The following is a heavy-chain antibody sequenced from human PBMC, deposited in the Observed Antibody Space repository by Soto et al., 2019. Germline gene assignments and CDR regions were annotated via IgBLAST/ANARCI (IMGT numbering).Heavy chain of an antibody. CDR1: GGTFSSYA. CDR3: ARVQRYSSSWYWFDP. D-gene: IGHD6-13*01. Sequence: ASVKVSCKASGGTFSSYAISWVRQAPGQGLEWMGGIIPIFGTANYAQKFQGRVTITADESTSTAYMELSSLRSEDTAVYYCARVQRYSSSWYWFDPWGQGTLVTVSS. CDR2: IIPIFGTA. J-gene: IGHJ5*02. V-gene: IGHV1-69*13.